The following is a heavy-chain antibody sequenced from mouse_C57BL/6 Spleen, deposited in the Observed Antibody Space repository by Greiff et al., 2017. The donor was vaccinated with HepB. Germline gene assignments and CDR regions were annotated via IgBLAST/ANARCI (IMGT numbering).Heavy chain of an antibody. V-gene: IGHV5-9*01. D-gene: IGHD2-1*01. CDR3: ARHPSTHFDY. CDR1: GFTFSSYT. Sequence: EVQGVESGGGLVKPGGSLKLSCAASGFTFSSYTMSWVRQTPEKRLEWVATISGGGGNTYYPDSVKGRFTISRDNAKNTLYLQMSSLRSEDTALYYCARHPSTHFDYWGQGTTLTVSS. J-gene: IGHJ2*01. CDR2: ISGGGGNT.